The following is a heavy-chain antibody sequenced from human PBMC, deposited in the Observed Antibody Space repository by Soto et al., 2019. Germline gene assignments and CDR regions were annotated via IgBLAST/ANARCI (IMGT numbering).Heavy chain of an antibody. Sequence: EVQLLESGGGLVQPGGSLRLSCAASGFTFSSYAMTWVRQAPGKGLEWVSSISGSGGSTYYADSVKGRFTISRDNSKNTLSLQMSSLRAEDTAVYYGAKVGRATMGRGRTTYYYNYGMDVWGQGTTVTVSS. CDR3: AKVGRATMGRGRTTYYYNYGMDV. CDR2: ISGSGGST. D-gene: IGHD3-10*01. J-gene: IGHJ6*02. CDR1: GFTFSSYA. V-gene: IGHV3-23*01.